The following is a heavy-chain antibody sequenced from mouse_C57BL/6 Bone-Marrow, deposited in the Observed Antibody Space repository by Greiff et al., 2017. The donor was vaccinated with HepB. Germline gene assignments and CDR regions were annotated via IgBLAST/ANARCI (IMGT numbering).Heavy chain of an antibody. CDR1: GYTFTSYW. J-gene: IGHJ3*01. V-gene: IGHV1-5*01. D-gene: IGHD2-4*01. CDR3: TRNLYYDYDDWFAY. Sequence: VHVKQSGTVLARPGASVKMSCKTSGYTFTSYWMHWVKQRPGQGLEWIGAIYPGNSDTSYNQKFKGKAKLTAVTSASTAYMELSSLTNEDSAVYYCTRNLYYDYDDWFAYWGQGTLVTVSA. CDR2: IYPGNSDT.